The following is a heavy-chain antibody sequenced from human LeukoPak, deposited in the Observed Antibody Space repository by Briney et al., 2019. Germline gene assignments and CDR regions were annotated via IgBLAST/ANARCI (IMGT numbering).Heavy chain of an antibody. CDR3: ARHRIRSEGGAFDI. CDR2: INHSGST. CDR1: GGSFSGYY. D-gene: IGHD2-15*01. J-gene: IGHJ3*02. V-gene: IGHV4-34*01. Sequence: SETLSLTCAVYGGSFSGYYWSWIRQPPGKGLEWIGEINHSGSTNYNPSLKSRVTISVDTSKNQFSLKLSSVTAADTAVYYCARHRIRSEGGAFDIWGQGTMVTVSS.